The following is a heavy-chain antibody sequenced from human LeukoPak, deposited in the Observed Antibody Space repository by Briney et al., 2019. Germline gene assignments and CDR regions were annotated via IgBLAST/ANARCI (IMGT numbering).Heavy chain of an antibody. D-gene: IGHD3-10*01. V-gene: IGHV3-23*01. CDR1: GFTFSRYA. CDR2: ISGSGGST. Sequence: GGSLRLSCAASGFTFSRYAMSWVRQAPGKGLEWVSVISGSGGSTYYADSVKRRFTISRDTSKKTLYLEVNRLRADDTDVSSWAKGGRYGSNDDFDIWGQGKMVTVSS. CDR3: AKGGRYGSNDDFDI. J-gene: IGHJ3*02.